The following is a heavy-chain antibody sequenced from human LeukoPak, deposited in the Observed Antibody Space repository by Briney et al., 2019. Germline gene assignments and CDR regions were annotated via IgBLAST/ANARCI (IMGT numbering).Heavy chain of an antibody. CDR3: ARGELYCSGGSCHLYYFDY. D-gene: IGHD2-15*01. Sequence: SETLSLTCTVSGGSISSYYWSWIRQPPGKGLEWIGYIYYSGSTDYNPSLKSRVTISVDTSKNQFSLKLSSVTAADTAVYYCARGELYCSGGSCHLYYFDYWGQGTLVTVSS. CDR1: GGSISSYY. CDR2: IYYSGST. V-gene: IGHV4-59*08. J-gene: IGHJ4*02.